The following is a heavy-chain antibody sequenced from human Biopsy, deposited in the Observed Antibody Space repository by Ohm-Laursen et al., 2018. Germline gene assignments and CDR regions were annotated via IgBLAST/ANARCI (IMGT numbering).Heavy chain of an antibody. J-gene: IGHJ4*02. Sequence: ASVKVSCKVSGYTFTTYYIHWVRQAPGQGLEWMGIINPGGNSTAYTQNFQGRVTMTLDTSTTTVYMELSSLRSEDTAVYYCVLASFDYWGQGTLVTVPS. V-gene: IGHV1-46*01. CDR2: INPGGNST. CDR1: GYTFTTYY. CDR3: VLASFDY.